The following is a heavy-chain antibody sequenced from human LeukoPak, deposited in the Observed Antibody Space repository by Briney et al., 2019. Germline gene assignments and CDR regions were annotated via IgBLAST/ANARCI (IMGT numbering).Heavy chain of an antibody. Sequence: PSETLSLTCAVYGGSFSGYYWSWIRQPPGKGLEWIGEINHSGGTNYNPSLKSRVTISVDTSKNQFSLKLSSVTAADTAVYYCARGKRYSSSWYPFDYWGQGTLVTVSS. CDR3: ARGKRYSSSWYPFDY. J-gene: IGHJ4*02. CDR1: GGSFSGYY. D-gene: IGHD6-13*01. CDR2: INHSGGT. V-gene: IGHV4-34*01.